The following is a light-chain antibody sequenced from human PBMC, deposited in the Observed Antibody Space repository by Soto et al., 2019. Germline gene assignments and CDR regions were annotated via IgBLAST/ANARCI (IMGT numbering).Light chain of an antibody. V-gene: IGKV3-11*01. J-gene: IGKJ5*01. CDR1: QSVSSY. CDR3: QQRSNWPSIT. Sequence: EIVLTQSPATLSLSPGERATLSCRASQSVSSYLAWYQQKPGQAPRLLIYDASNRATGIPARFSGSGSGTDFTLTINSLEPEDFAVYYCQQRSNWPSITFGQGTRRRL. CDR2: DAS.